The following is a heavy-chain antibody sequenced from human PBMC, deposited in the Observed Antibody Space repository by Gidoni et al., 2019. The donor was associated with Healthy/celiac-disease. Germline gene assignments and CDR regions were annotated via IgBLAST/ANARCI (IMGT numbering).Heavy chain of an antibody. Sequence: EVQLVESGGGLVQPGRSLRLSCAASGFTFDDYAMHWVRQAPGKGLEWFSGISWNSGSIGYADSVKGRFTISRDNAKNSLYLQMNSLRAEDTALYYCAKDMYGDYGSGVFDYWGQGTLVTVSS. V-gene: IGHV3-9*01. D-gene: IGHD4-17*01. CDR2: ISWNSGSI. J-gene: IGHJ4*02. CDR3: AKDMYGDYGSGVFDY. CDR1: GFTFDDYA.